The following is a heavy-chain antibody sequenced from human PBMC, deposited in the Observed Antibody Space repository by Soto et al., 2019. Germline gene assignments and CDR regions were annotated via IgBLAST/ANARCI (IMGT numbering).Heavy chain of an antibody. Sequence: ASVKVSCKASGYTFTSYGISWVRQAPGQGLEWMGWISSYNGNTNYAQKVQGRVTMTTDTSTSTTYMELRSLRSDDTAVYYCARGPRYCSTTSCFSGVTWFDPWGQGTLVTVSS. V-gene: IGHV1-18*04. CDR1: GYTFTSYG. J-gene: IGHJ5*02. CDR2: ISSYNGNT. CDR3: ARGPRYCSTTSCFSGVTWFDP. D-gene: IGHD2-2*01.